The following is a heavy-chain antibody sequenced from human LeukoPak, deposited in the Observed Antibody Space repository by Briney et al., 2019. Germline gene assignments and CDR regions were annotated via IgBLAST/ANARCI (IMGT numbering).Heavy chain of an antibody. Sequence: PSETLSLTCTVSGGSISSYYWSWIRQPPGKGLEWIGYIYYSGSTNYNPSLKSRVTISVDTSKNQFSLKLSSVTAADTAVYYCARGAVGMATIYDYWGQGTLVTVSS. V-gene: IGHV4-59*08. D-gene: IGHD5-24*01. J-gene: IGHJ4*02. CDR3: ARGAVGMATIYDY. CDR2: IYYSGST. CDR1: GGSISSYY.